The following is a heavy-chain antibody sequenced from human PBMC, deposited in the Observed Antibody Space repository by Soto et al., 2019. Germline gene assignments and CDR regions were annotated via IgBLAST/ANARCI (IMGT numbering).Heavy chain of an antibody. CDR1: GASISSSAYY. J-gene: IGHJ6*02. Sequence: QLQLQDSGPGLVKPSETLSLTCTVSGASISSSAYYWGWIRQSPGKGLEWIGSIYYSGKTNYNPSLKGRVTISEATSKNQFSRTVCLVTAADAAVYYCAGSYGRGPNIYYYGRDVWGQGTTVTVSS. D-gene: IGHD3-10*02. V-gene: IGHV4-39*01. CDR3: AGSYGRGPNIYYYGRDV. CDR2: IYYSGKT.